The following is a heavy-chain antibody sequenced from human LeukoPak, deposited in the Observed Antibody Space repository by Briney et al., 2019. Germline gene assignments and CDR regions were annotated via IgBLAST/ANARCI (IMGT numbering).Heavy chain of an antibody. CDR2: IYTSGST. CDR1: GGSISSGSYY. CDR3: ARAGYDSSGYSPHFDY. Sequence: SETLSLTCTVSGGSISSGSYYWSWIRQPAGKGLEWIGRIYTSGSTNYNPSLKSRVTMSVDTSKNQFSLKLSSVTAADTAVYYCARAGYDSSGYSPHFDYWGQGTLVTVSS. V-gene: IGHV4-61*02. D-gene: IGHD3-22*01. J-gene: IGHJ4*02.